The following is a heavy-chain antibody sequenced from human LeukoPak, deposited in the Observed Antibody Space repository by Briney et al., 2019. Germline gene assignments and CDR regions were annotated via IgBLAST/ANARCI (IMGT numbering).Heavy chain of an antibody. CDR2: ISSSSSYI. Sequence: GGSLRLSCAASGFTFSSYSMNWVRQAPGKGLEWVSSISSSSSYIYYADSVKGRLTISRDNAKNSLYLQMNSLRAEDTAVYYCARWPHYYDSSGYPYYFDYWGQGTLVTVSS. V-gene: IGHV3-21*01. J-gene: IGHJ4*02. CDR3: ARWPHYYDSSGYPYYFDY. CDR1: GFTFSSYS. D-gene: IGHD3-22*01.